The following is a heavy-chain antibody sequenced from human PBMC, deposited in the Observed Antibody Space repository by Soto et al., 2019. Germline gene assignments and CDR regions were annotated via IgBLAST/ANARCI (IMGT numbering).Heavy chain of an antibody. Sequence: LGESLKISCKGSGYSFTSYWISWVRQMPGKGLEWMGRIDPSDSYTNYSPSFQGHVTISADKSISTAYLQWSSLKASDTAMYYCASVDTAMVDYYYYGMDVWGQGPTGTVSS. V-gene: IGHV5-10-1*01. D-gene: IGHD5-18*01. J-gene: IGHJ6*02. CDR2: IDPSDSYT. CDR1: GYSFTSYW. CDR3: ASVDTAMVDYYYYGMDV.